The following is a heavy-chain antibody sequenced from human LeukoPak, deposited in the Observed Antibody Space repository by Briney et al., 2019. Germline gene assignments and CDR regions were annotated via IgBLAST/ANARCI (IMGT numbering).Heavy chain of an antibody. CDR3: AREWRGVGAFDI. J-gene: IGHJ3*02. Sequence: PSETLSLTCTVSGGSISSYYWSWIRQPPGKGPEWIGYIYYSGSTNYNPSLKSRVTISLDTSKNQFSLNLNSVTAADTAVYYCAREWRGVGAFDIWGLGTMVTVSS. CDR2: IYYSGST. CDR1: GGSISSYY. D-gene: IGHD3-10*01. V-gene: IGHV4-59*08.